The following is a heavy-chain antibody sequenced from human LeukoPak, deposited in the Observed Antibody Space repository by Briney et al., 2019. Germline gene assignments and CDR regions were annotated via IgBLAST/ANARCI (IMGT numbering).Heavy chain of an antibody. CDR2: ISGSGGST. D-gene: IGHD2-15*01. Sequence: GGSLRLSCAASGFTFSSYAMSWVRQAPGKGLEWVSAISGSGGSTYYADSVKGRFTISRDNSKNTLYLQMNSLRAEDTAVYYCAKDLSPQYCSGGSCYSRYYYGMGVWGQGTTVTVSS. J-gene: IGHJ6*02. V-gene: IGHV3-23*01. CDR1: GFTFSSYA. CDR3: AKDLSPQYCSGGSCYSRYYYGMGV.